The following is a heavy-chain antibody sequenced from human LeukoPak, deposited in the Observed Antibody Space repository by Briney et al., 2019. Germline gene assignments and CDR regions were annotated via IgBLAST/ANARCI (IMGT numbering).Heavy chain of an antibody. CDR3: ARFGPVYDSSGYYYYYYYMDV. CDR2: INHSGST. J-gene: IGHJ6*03. V-gene: IGHV4-34*01. D-gene: IGHD3-22*01. Sequence: SETLSLTCAVYGGSFSGYYWSWIRQPPGKGLEWTGEINHSGSTNYNPSLKSRVTISVDTSKNQFSLKLSSVTAADTAVYYCARFGPVYDSSGYYYYYYYMDVWGKGTTVTVSS. CDR1: GGSFSGYY.